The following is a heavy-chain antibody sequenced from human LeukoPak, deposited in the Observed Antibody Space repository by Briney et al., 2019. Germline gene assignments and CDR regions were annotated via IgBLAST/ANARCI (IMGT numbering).Heavy chain of an antibody. D-gene: IGHD6-19*01. CDR1: ECIFNNNG. CDR3: AKDPEKALAVARLEH. V-gene: IGHV3-30*02. J-gene: IGHJ5*02. Sequence: GGSLRLSCAAWECIFNNNGMHGVRQARAKGLERVAFIRYDGIYKYYADSVKTRFTIFRDKSKTTLFLQMDSLRAEDTAVYYCAKDPEKALAVARLEHWGQGTLVTVSS. CDR2: IRYDGIYK.